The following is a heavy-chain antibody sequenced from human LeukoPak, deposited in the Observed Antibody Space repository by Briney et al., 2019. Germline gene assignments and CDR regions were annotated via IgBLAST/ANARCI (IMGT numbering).Heavy chain of an antibody. CDR2: IYSGGRT. CDR1: GFTVSSDY. V-gene: IGHV3-53*01. J-gene: IGHJ4*02. Sequence: PGGSLRLSCAASGFTVSSDYISWVRQAPGKRQEWVSVIYSGGRTNYTDSVRARFTLSRDTSKNTVYLQLNSLRVEDTPVYYCARASLDNWGQGTLVAVSS. CDR3: ARASLDN.